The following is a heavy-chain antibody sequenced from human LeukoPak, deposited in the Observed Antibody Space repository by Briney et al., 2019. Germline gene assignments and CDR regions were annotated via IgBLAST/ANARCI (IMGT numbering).Heavy chain of an antibody. Sequence: SETLSLTSTVSGGSISSSSYYWGWIRQPPGKGLEWIGSIYYSGSTYYNPSLKGRVTISVDTSKNQFSLKLSSVTAADTAVYYCARQAVGYCSSTSCPADYNWFDPWGQGTLVTVSS. CDR3: ARQAVGYCSSTSCPADYNWFDP. V-gene: IGHV4-39*01. D-gene: IGHD2-2*01. J-gene: IGHJ5*02. CDR2: IYYSGST. CDR1: GGSISSSSYY.